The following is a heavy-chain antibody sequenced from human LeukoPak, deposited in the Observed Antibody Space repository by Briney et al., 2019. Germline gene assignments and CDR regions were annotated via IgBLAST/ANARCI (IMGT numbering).Heavy chain of an antibody. J-gene: IGHJ4*02. D-gene: IGHD5-18*01. Sequence: GASVKVSCKASGYTFTGYYMHWVRQAPGQGLEWMGWINPNSGGTNYAQKFQGWVTMTRDTSISTAYMELSRLRSDDTAVYYCAREIFGGPAYSSEEYFDYWGQGTLVTVSS. CDR1: GYTFTGYY. V-gene: IGHV1-2*04. CDR3: AREIFGGPAYSSEEYFDY. CDR2: INPNSGGT.